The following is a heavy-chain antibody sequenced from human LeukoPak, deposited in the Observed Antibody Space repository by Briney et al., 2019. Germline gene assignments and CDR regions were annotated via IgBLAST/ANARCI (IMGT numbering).Heavy chain of an antibody. CDR3: ARDNRKEHRGVFDY. Sequence: GGSLRLSCASFGITFSSYEMNWVRQAPGKGLEWVSYISSSGSTIYYADSVKGRFTISRDNAKNSLYLQMNSLRAEDTAVYYCARDNRKEHRGVFDYWGQGTLVTVSS. D-gene: IGHD1-14*01. CDR2: ISSSGSTI. J-gene: IGHJ4*02. V-gene: IGHV3-48*03. CDR1: GITFSSYE.